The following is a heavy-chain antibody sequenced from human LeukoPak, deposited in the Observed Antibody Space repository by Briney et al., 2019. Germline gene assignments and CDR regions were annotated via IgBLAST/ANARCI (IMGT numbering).Heavy chain of an antibody. D-gene: IGHD3-10*01. CDR1: GFTFSSYA. J-gene: IGHJ4*02. Sequence: HAGGSLRLSCAASGFTFSSYAMSWVRQAPGKGLEWVSAISGSGGSTYYADSVKGRFTISRDNSKNTLYLQMNSLRAEDTAVYYCAKSGLLWFGDLYSYPYYFDYWGQGTLVTVSS. CDR2: ISGSGGST. CDR3: AKSGLLWFGDLYSYPYYFDY. V-gene: IGHV3-23*01.